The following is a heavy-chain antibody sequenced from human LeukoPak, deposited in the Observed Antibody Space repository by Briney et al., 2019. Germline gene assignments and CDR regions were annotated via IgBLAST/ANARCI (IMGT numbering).Heavy chain of an antibody. J-gene: IGHJ4*02. CDR3: AKHGYCSGISCFFDF. Sequence: GGSLRLSCAASGFTFSSYAMSWVRQAPGKGLEWVSGISGSGPYAFYTDSVKGRFTISRDSSKNTLYLQMNSLRAEDTALYYCAKHGYCSGISCFFDFWGQGTLVTVSS. V-gene: IGHV3-23*01. D-gene: IGHD2-2*03. CDR2: ISGSGPYA. CDR1: GFTFSSYA.